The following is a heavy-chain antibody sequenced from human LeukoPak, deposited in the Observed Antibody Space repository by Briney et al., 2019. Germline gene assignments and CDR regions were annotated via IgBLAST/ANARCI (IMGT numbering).Heavy chain of an antibody. CDR2: IKSKTDGGTT. D-gene: IGHD3-3*02. CDR3: ANLGLGFNWFDP. Sequence: GGSLRLSCAASGFTFNDAWMSWVRQAPRKGLEWVGRIKSKTDGGTTDYAAPVKGRFTISRDDSKKTLYLQMNSLRAEDTAVYYCANLGLGFNWFDPWGQGTLVTVSS. J-gene: IGHJ5*02. V-gene: IGHV3-15*01. CDR1: GFTFNDAW.